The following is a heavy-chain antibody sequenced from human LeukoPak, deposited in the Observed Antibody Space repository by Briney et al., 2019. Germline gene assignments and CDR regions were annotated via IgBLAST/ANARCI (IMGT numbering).Heavy chain of an antibody. CDR1: GGTFSSYA. CDR3: ARAGVTIFGVVISETNDNWFDP. J-gene: IGHJ5*02. Sequence: ASVKVSCKASGGTFSSYAISWVRQAPGQGLEWMGRIIPIFGTANYAQKFQGRVTITTDESTGTAYMELSSLGSEDTAVYYCARAGVTIFGVVISETNDNWFDPWGQGTLVTVSS. D-gene: IGHD3-3*01. V-gene: IGHV1-69*05. CDR2: IIPIFGTA.